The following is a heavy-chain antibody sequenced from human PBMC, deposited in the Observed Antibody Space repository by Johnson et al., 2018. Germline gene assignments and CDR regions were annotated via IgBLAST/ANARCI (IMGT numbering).Heavy chain of an antibody. CDR2: ITEDGSFK. CDR3: ARGGVDYYGETS. J-gene: IGHJ5*02. Sequence: EVRLVESGGGLVQPGGSLRLSCAASGFTFSNYWMSWARQAPGKGLDWVANITEDGSFKFYVDSVKGRLTISRDTAKTSLYLQMTSLRAEDTAMYSCARGGVDYYGETSWGQGTLVTVSS. CDR1: GFTFSNYW. D-gene: IGHD1-26*01. V-gene: IGHV3-7*01.